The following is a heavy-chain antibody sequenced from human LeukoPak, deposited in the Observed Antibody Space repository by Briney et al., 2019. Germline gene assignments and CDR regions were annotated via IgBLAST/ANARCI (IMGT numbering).Heavy chain of an antibody. CDR1: GFSFSTYW. D-gene: IGHD5-18*01. Sequence: PGGSLRLSCAASGFSFSTYWMNWVLQAPGKGLQWVSYISSSGNTIYYADSVKGRFTISRDNAKNSLYLQMNSLRAEDTAVYYCARGGYTFGYDDYWGQGTLVTVSS. V-gene: IGHV3-48*03. CDR2: ISSSGNTI. J-gene: IGHJ4*02. CDR3: ARGGYTFGYDDY.